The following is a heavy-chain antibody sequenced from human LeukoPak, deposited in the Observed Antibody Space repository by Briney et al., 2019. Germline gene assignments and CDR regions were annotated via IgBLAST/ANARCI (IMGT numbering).Heavy chain of an antibody. J-gene: IGHJ4*02. V-gene: IGHV3-33*06. CDR1: GFTFSSYG. CDR3: AKDKYSYGYSYFDY. D-gene: IGHD5-18*01. CDR2: IWYDGSNK. Sequence: GRSLRLSCAASGFTFSSYGMHWVRQAPGKGLEWVAVIWYDGSNKYYADSVKGRFTISRDNSKNTLYLQMNGLRAEDTAVYYCAKDKYSYGYSYFDYWGQGTLVTVSS.